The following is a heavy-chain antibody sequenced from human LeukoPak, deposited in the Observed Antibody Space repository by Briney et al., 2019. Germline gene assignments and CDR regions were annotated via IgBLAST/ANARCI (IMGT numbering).Heavy chain of an antibody. V-gene: IGHV5-51*01. CDR1: GYSFTNYW. CDR2: IYPGESDT. J-gene: IGHJ4*02. CDR3: ARQYSGTYYRSFDY. Sequence: GESLKISCKGSGYSFTNYWIGWVRQMPGKGLEWMGVIYPGESDTRYSPSFQGQVTISADKSISTAYLQWSSLKASDTAMYYCARQYSGTYYRSFDYWGEGTLVTVSS. D-gene: IGHD3-10*01.